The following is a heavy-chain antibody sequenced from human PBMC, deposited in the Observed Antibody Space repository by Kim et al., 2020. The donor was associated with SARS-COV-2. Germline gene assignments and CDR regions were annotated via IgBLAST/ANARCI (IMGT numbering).Heavy chain of an antibody. CDR1: GGSISSSSYY. J-gene: IGHJ5*02. D-gene: IGHD3-10*01. CDR3: ARGDYYGSGSYYTWFDP. CDR2: IYYSGST. V-gene: IGHV4-39*07. Sequence: SETLSLTCTVSGGSISSSSYYWGWIRQPPGKGLEWIGSIYYSGSTDYNQSLKSRVTISVDTSKNQFSLKLSSVTAADTAVYYCARGDYYGSGSYYTWFDPWGPVTLLTVSS.